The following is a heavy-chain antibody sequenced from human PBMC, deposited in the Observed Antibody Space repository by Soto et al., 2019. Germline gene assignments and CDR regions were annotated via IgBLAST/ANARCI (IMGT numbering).Heavy chain of an antibody. CDR3: ARDMGYYSGGKCCRWALEY. CDR2: ISSSSRYI. J-gene: IGHJ4*02. Sequence: PGGSLRLSCAASGFTFSTFGMNWVRQAPGKGLEWVSSISSSSRYISYADSLKGGFTISRDNAKNSLYLQMNSLSAEDTAVYYCARDMGYYSGGKCCRWALEYWGQGALVTVSS. CDR1: GFTFSTFG. V-gene: IGHV3-21*01. D-gene: IGHD2-15*01.